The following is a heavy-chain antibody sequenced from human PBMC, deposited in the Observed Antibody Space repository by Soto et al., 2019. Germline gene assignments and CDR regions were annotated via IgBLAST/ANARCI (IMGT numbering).Heavy chain of an antibody. CDR2: ISHSGST. V-gene: IGHV4-34*01. J-gene: IGHJ6*03. CDR1: GTSFSGYY. D-gene: IGHD3-10*01. Sequence: QVQLQQWGAGLLKPSETLSLTCVVYGTSFSGYYWSWIRQPPGKGLEWIGEISHSGSTNYNPSLKSRVIISLDTSKAQFSLKLSSVSAADTAVYYCARGPYGSGIRSPYYNYYMDVWGKGTTVTVSS. CDR3: ARGPYGSGIRSPYYNYYMDV.